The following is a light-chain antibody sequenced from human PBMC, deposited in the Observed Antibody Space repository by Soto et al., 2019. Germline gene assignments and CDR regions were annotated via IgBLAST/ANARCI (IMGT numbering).Light chain of an antibody. V-gene: IGLV4-69*01. Sequence: QPVLTQSPSASASLGTSVKLTCSLSSGHSSYPIAWHQQQPEKGPRYLMKLNSDGSHSKGDGIPDRFSGSSSGAERYLTISSVQPEDEADYYCQTWGTGIVVFGGGTKLTVL. CDR1: SGHSSYP. J-gene: IGLJ2*01. CDR2: LNSDGSH. CDR3: QTWGTGIVV.